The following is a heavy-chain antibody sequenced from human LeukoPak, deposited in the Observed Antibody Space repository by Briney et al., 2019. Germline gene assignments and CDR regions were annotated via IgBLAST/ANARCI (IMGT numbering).Heavy chain of an antibody. Sequence: PGGSLRLSCAASGFTFSNYYMSWIRHDPGKGLEWGSYISSSSSYTNYADSVKGRFTISRDNAKNSLYLQMNSLRAEDTAVYYCARDRTITFGGVIVISGYYYGMDVWGKGTTVTVSS. CDR1: GFTFSNYY. J-gene: IGHJ6*04. CDR2: ISSSSSYT. D-gene: IGHD3-16*02. CDR3: ARDRTITFGGVIVISGYYYGMDV. V-gene: IGHV3-11*06.